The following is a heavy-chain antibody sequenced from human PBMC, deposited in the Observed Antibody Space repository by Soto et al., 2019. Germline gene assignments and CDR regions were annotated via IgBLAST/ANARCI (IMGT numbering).Heavy chain of an antibody. CDR3: AAPYGSGSYYNGFDY. J-gene: IGHJ4*02. D-gene: IGHD3-10*01. CDR1: GGTFSSYA. Sequence: QVQLVQSGAEVKKPGSSVKVSCKASGGTFSSYAISWVRQAPGQGLEWMGGIIPIFGTANYAQKSQGRVTITADESTSTASRELSSLRSEDTAMYYCAAPYGSGSYYNGFDYWGQGTLVTVSS. CDR2: IIPIFGTA. V-gene: IGHV1-69*12.